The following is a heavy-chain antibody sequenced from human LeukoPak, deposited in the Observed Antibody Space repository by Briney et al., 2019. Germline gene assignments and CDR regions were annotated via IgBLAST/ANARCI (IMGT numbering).Heavy chain of an antibody. CDR2: ISHSGST. J-gene: IGHJ4*02. CDR1: GSSISSSFY. Sequence: SEALSLTCAGSGSSISSSFYGALSRPPPGEGVELIATISHSGSTYYNPSLKSRVTISVDMSQNQHSLRLKSVTVADTAVYFCARVNTVMATFDYWGQGTPVTVSS. V-gene: IGHV4-38-2*01. CDR3: ARVNTVMATFDY. D-gene: IGHD5-24*01.